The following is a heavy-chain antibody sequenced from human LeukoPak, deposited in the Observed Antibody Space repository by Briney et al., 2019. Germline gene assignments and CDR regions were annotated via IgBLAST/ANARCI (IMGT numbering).Heavy chain of an antibody. J-gene: IGHJ5*02. V-gene: IGHV4-4*07. CDR1: GGSISSYY. CDR3: ARFVVVPAASRGFWFDP. D-gene: IGHD2-2*01. CDR2: IYTSGST. Sequence: PSQTLSLTCTVSGGSISSYYWSWIRQPAGKGLEWIGRIYTSGSTNYNPSLKSRVTMSVDTSKNQLSLKLSSVTAADTAVYYCARFVVVPAASRGFWFDPWGQGTLVTVSS.